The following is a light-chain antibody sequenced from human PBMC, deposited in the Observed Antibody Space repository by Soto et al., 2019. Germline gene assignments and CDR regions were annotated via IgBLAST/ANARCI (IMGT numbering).Light chain of an antibody. CDR2: EVS. V-gene: IGLV2-14*01. CDR3: SSYTTSTTYV. J-gene: IGLJ1*01. Sequence: QSVLTQPASVSESPGQSITISCTGTISDVGGYNYVSWYQQHPGKAPKLMIYEVSNRPSGVSDRFSGSKSGNTASLTISGLQAEDEADYYCSSYTTSTTYVFGTGTKVTVL. CDR1: ISDVGGYNY.